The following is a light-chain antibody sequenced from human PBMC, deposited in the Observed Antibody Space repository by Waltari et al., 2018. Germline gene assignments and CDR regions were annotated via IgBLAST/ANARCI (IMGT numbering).Light chain of an antibody. V-gene: IGKV3-11*01. CDR3: QQYHDYSDT. J-gene: IGKJ2*01. CDR1: QSVSSY. CDR2: DAS. Sequence: EIVLTQSPATLSLSPGERATLSCRASQSVSSYLAWYQQKPGQAPRLLIYDASNRATGIPARFSGSGSGTEFTLTINSLQPDDFATYYCQQYHDYSDTFGQGTKLEIK.